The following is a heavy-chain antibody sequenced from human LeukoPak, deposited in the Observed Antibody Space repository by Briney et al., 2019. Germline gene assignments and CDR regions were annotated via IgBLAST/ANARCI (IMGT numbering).Heavy chain of an antibody. V-gene: IGHV3-7*01. CDR2: INQDGSEK. Sequence: CRRLACAASGFTFSNYWMSWVRQPPGRGLGWVGNINQDGSEKYYVDSVKGRLTISRNNDKNSLYLQMDSLRAEDTGMYYCARPHTYNWNIAYWGQGTLVTVSS. CDR3: ARPHTYNWNIAY. J-gene: IGHJ1*01. D-gene: IGHD1/OR15-1a*01. CDR1: GFTFSNYW.